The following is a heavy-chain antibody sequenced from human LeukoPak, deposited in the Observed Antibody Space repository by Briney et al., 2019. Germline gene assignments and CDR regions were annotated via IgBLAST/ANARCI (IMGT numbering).Heavy chain of an antibody. Sequence: SETLSLTCTVSGGSISSSSYYWGWIRQPPGKGLEWIGSIYYSGSTYYNPSLKSRVTISVDTSKNQFSLKLSSVTAADTAVYYCARWISIAAARNAFDIWGQGTMVTVSS. CDR2: IYYSGST. D-gene: IGHD6-13*01. V-gene: IGHV4-39*01. CDR1: GGSISSSSYY. J-gene: IGHJ3*02. CDR3: ARWISIAAARNAFDI.